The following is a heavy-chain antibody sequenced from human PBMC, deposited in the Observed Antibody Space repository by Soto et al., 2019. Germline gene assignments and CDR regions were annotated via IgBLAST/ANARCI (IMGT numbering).Heavy chain of an antibody. CDR3: ARDLAAGDH. J-gene: IGHJ4*02. CDR2: INPTSGST. CDR1: GYTFTNYY. Sequence: QVQLVQSGAEVKKPGASVKVSCEASGYTFTNYYIHWVRQAPGQGLEWMGIINPTSGSTNYAQKFQGRVTLTYDTSTTTVYMELSGLRSEDTAVLYCARDLAAGDHWGQGTLVTVSS. D-gene: IGHD6-13*01. V-gene: IGHV1-46*01.